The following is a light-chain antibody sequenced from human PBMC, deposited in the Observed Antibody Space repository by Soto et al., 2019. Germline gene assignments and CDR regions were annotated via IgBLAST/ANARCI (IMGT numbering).Light chain of an antibody. J-gene: IGLJ1*01. CDR2: DVS. CDR3: CSYAGSYKGYV. V-gene: IGLV2-11*01. Sequence: QSALNQPRSVSGSPGQSVTISCTGTSSDVGGYNYVSWYQQHPGKAPKLMIYDVSKRPSGVPDRFSGSKSGNTASLTISGLQAEDEADYYCCSYAGSYKGYVFGTGTKLTVL. CDR1: SSDVGGYNY.